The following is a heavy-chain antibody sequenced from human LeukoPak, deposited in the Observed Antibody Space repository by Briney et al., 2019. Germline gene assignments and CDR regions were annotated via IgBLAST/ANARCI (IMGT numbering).Heavy chain of an antibody. J-gene: IGHJ4*02. CDR3: VREVLRDGSYLLDS. CDR2: IYIAGTT. CDR1: GFTFSSYA. Sequence: GGSLRLSCAASGFTFSSYAMSWVRQAPGKGLEWVSTIYIAGTTYSADSVKGRFTISRDNSRNTLYLQMNSLRAEDTAIYFCVREVLRDGSYLLDSWGQGILVTVSS. V-gene: IGHV3-23*01. D-gene: IGHD1-26*01.